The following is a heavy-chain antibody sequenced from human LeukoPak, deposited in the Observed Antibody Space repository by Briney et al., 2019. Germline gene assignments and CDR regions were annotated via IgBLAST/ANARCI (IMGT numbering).Heavy chain of an antibody. J-gene: IGHJ4*02. CDR1: GFTFSSYA. Sequence: GGSLRLSCAASGFTFSSYAMHWVRQAPGKGLEWVAVISYDGSNKYYADSVKGRFTISRDNSKNTLYLQMNSLRAEDTAVYYCARSARSEAADYWGQGTLVTVSS. CDR2: ISYDGSNK. V-gene: IGHV3-30-3*01. CDR3: ARSARSEAADY.